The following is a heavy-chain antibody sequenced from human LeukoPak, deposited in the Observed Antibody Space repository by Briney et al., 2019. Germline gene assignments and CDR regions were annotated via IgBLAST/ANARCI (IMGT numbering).Heavy chain of an antibody. CDR2: IYPADSDT. J-gene: IGHJ4*02. Sequence: GESLKISCKGSGYSFTSYWIGWVRQMPGKGLEWMGIIYPADSDTRYSPSFQGLVALSVDKSISTAYLQWSSLKASDTAMYYCARRGWASGYFEYWGQGTLVTVSS. D-gene: IGHD1-26*01. CDR3: ARRGWASGYFEY. V-gene: IGHV5-51*01. CDR1: GYSFTSYW.